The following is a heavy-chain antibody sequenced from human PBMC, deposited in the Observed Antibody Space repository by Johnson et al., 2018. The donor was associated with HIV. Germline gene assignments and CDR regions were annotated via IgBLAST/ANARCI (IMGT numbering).Heavy chain of an antibody. V-gene: IGHV3-43*01. CDR1: GFTFDDYT. Sequence: DVQLVESGGVVVQPGGSLRLSCAASGFTFDDYTMHWVRQAPGKGLEWVSLISWDGGSTYYADSVKGRFTISRDNAKNALYLQMNRLGAEDPAVYYCARDGKGAFDIWGQGTMVTVSS. J-gene: IGHJ3*02. CDR3: ARDGKGAFDI. CDR2: ISWDGGST.